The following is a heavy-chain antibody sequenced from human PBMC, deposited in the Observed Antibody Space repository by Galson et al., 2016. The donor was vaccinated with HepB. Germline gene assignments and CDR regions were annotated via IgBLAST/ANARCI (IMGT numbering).Heavy chain of an antibody. V-gene: IGHV4-59*01. CDR3: ARHTYGMDV. CDR1: GGSINTYY. CDR2: IYYTGST. J-gene: IGHJ6*02. Sequence: SETLSLTCFVSGGSINTYYWSWIRQPPGKGLEWIGYIYYTGSTNYNPPLKSRVTISVDTSKNQFSLKLSSVTAADTAVYYCARHTYGMDVWGQGTTVTVSS.